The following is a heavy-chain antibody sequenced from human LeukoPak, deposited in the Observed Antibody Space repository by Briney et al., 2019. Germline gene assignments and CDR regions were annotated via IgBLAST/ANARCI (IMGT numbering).Heavy chain of an antibody. V-gene: IGHV3-23*01. Sequence: GGSLRLSCTASGFTFSSYWMSWVRQAPGKGLEWVSAISGSGGSTYYADSVKGRFTISRDNSKNTLYLQMNSLRAEDTAVYYCHDLGYDSRGFDYWGQGTLVTVSS. CDR3: HDLGYDSRGFDY. CDR2: ISGSGGST. CDR1: GFTFSSYW. J-gene: IGHJ4*02. D-gene: IGHD3-22*01.